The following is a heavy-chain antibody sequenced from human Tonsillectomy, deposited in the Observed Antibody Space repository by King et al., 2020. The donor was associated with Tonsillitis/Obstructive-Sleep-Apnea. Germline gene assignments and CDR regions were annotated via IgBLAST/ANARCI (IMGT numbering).Heavy chain of an antibody. D-gene: IGHD6-6*01. CDR2: IDHSGST. V-gene: IGHV4-34*01. CDR1: GGSFSGYY. CDR3: ARASEAFDI. J-gene: IGHJ3*02. Sequence: VQLQQWGAGLLKPSETLSLTCAVYGGSFSGYYWTWIRQPPGKGLEWFGEIDHSGSTNSNPSLKSRITISVDTSKNLFSLKLSSVTAADTAVYYCARASEAFDIWGQGTMVTVSS.